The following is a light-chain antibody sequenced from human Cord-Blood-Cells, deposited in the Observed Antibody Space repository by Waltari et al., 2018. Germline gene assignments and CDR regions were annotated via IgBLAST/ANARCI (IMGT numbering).Light chain of an antibody. CDR1: SSDVGRYNY. CDR3: SSYTSSSTWV. V-gene: IGLV2-14*03. Sequence: QSALTQSASVSGSPGQSITISCTGTSSDVGRYNYVSWYQQHPGKAPKLMSYDVSNRPSGVSNRFSGSKSGNTASLTISGLQAEDEADYYCSSYTSSSTWVFGGGTKLTVL. CDR2: DVS. J-gene: IGLJ3*02.